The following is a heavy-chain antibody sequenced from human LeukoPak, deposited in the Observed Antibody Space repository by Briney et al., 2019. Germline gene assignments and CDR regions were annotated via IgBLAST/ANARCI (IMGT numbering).Heavy chain of an antibody. CDR1: GGYINSYF. D-gene: IGHD2-15*01. CDR3: ARGGRHGMDV. Sequence: SETLSLTCTVSGGYINSYFWSWIRQPAGKGLEWIGRMYTSGSANYNPSLKSRVTISVDTSKNQFSLKLSSVTAADTAVYYCARGGRHGMDVWGQGTTVTVSS. V-gene: IGHV4-4*07. CDR2: MYTSGSA. J-gene: IGHJ6*02.